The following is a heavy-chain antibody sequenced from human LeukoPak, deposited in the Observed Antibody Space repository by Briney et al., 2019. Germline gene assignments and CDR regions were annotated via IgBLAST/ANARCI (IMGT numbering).Heavy chain of an antibody. CDR1: GGSISSSSYY. CDR2: IYYSGST. V-gene: IGHV4-39*07. D-gene: IGHD3-10*01. J-gene: IGHJ5*02. CDR3: ARDWEYYYGSGSYGVYNWFDP. Sequence: SETLSLTCTVSGGSISSSSYYWGWIRQPPGKGLEWIGSIYYSGSTYYNPSLKSRVTISVDTSKNQFSLKLSSVTAADTAVYYCARDWEYYYGSGSYGVYNWFDPWGQGTLVTVSS.